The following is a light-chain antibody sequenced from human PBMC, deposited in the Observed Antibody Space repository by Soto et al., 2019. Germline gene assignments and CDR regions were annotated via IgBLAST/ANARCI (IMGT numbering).Light chain of an antibody. V-gene: IGKV1-39*01. CDR1: QSISDS. J-gene: IGKJ4*01. CDR3: QQSFSFPAT. CDR2: AAS. Sequence: DIQMTQSPSSLSASVGDRVTITCRASQSISDSLNWYQHKPGTAPKLLIYAASSLQSGVPSRFSGGGSGTDFTLTISSLQPADFVTYFCQQSFSFPATFGGGTKVEIK.